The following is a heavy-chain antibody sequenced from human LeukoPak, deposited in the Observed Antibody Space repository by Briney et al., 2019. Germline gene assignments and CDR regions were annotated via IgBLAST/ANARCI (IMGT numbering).Heavy chain of an antibody. J-gene: IGHJ4*02. CDR2: IYPGDSDT. CDR3: ATSYSSSYIDY. CDR1: GYSFTSCW. Sequence: GESLKISCKGSGYSFTSCWIGWVRQMPGKGLEWMGIIYPGDSDTRYSPSFQGQVAISADKSISTAYPQWSSLKASDTAMYYCATSYSSSYIDYWGQGTLVTVSS. D-gene: IGHD6-13*01. V-gene: IGHV5-51*01.